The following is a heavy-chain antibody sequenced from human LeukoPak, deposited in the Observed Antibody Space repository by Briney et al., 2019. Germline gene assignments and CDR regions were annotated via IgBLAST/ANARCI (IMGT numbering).Heavy chain of an antibody. D-gene: IGHD4-23*01. J-gene: IGHJ3*02. Sequence: GGSLRLSCAASGFTVSSNYMSWVRQAPGKGLEWVSIIYSGGTTNYADSVKGRFTISRDNSENTLYLQMSSLRGDDTAVYYCARDRIYGGNSGALDIWGQGTLVTVSS. V-gene: IGHV3-66*01. CDR3: ARDRIYGGNSGALDI. CDR1: GFTVSSNY. CDR2: IYSGGTT.